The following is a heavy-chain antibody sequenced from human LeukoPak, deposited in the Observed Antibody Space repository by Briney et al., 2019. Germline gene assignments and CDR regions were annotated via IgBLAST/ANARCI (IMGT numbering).Heavy chain of an antibody. CDR3: ARKNPLYCSGGSCYSLNAFDI. Sequence: PSETLSLTCAVSGYSISGGYYWGWIRQPPGKGREWIGSIYHSGSTYYNPSLKSRVTISVDTSKNQFSLKLSSVTAADTAVYYCARKNPLYCSGGSCYSLNAFDIWGQGTMITVSS. CDR2: IYHSGST. V-gene: IGHV4-38-2*01. CDR1: GYSISGGYY. J-gene: IGHJ3*02. D-gene: IGHD2-15*01.